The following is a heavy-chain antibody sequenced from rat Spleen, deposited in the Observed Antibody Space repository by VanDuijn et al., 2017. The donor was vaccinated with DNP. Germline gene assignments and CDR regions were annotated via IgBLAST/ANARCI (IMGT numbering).Heavy chain of an antibody. V-gene: IGHV5-17*01. Sequence: EVLLVESDGGLVQPGRSLKLSCAASGFTFSDYAMAWVRQAPKKGLEWVATIIYDGSSTYYRDSVKGRFTISRDNAKSTLYLQMDSLRSEDTATYYCARHRTIMPYYYAMDAWGQGASVTVSS. CDR2: IIYDGSST. CDR1: GFTFSDYA. J-gene: IGHJ4*01. CDR3: ARHRTIMPYYYAMDA. D-gene: IGHD3-8*01.